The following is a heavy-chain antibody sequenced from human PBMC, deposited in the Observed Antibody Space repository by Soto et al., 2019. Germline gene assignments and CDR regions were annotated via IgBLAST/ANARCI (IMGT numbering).Heavy chain of an antibody. J-gene: IGHJ6*03. V-gene: IGHV3-21*01. D-gene: IGHD2-15*01. CDR3: ARDRSLRDIVVVVASSGLSGYYYMDV. CDR1: GFTFSSYS. CDR2: ISSSSSYI. Sequence: EVQLVESGGGLVKPGGSLRLSCAASGFTFSSYSMNWVRQAPGKGLEWVSSISSSSSYIYYADSVKGRFTISRDNAKNSLYLQMNSLRAEDTAVYYCARDRSLRDIVVVVASSGLSGYYYMDVWGKGTTVTVSS.